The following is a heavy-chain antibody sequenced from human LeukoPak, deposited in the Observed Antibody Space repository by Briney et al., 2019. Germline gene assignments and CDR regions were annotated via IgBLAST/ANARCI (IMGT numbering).Heavy chain of an antibody. D-gene: IGHD2-21*01. Sequence: HPGGSLRLSCAASGFIFSNFAISWVRQAPGKGLQWVSSISESGDKTYYADSVKGRFTISRDNSKNTLYLQMNSLRAEDTAVYYCAKGAILWYLYFDYWGQGTLVTVSS. CDR1: GFIFSNFA. CDR3: AKGAILWYLYFDY. J-gene: IGHJ4*02. CDR2: ISESGDKT. V-gene: IGHV3-23*01.